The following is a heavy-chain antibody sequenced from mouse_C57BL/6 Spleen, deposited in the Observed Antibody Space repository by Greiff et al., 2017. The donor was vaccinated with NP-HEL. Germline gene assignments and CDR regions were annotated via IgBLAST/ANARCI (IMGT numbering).Heavy chain of an antibody. V-gene: IGHV1-26*01. Sequence: EVQLQQSGPELVKPGASVKISCKASGYTFTDYYMNWVKQSHGKSLEWIGDINPNNGGTSYNQKFKGKATLTVDKSSSTAYMELRSLTSEDSAVYYCARNDGTTGYAMDYWGQGTSVTVSS. CDR3: ARNDGTTGYAMDY. CDR2: INPNNGGT. D-gene: IGHD1-1*01. J-gene: IGHJ4*01. CDR1: GYTFTDYY.